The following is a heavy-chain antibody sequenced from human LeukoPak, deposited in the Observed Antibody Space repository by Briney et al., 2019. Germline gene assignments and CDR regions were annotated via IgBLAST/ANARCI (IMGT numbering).Heavy chain of an antibody. CDR3: VRQAQEDY. Sequence: GGSLRLSCVVSGFNLYDFGMHWFRQVPDRGLEWVAVISHDASDKYYADSVKGRFTISRDNSKNILYLEMTNVRIEDTAVYYCVRQAQEDYWGQGALVTVSS. J-gene: IGHJ4*02. V-gene: IGHV3-30*03. CDR2: ISHDASDK. CDR1: GFNLYDFG.